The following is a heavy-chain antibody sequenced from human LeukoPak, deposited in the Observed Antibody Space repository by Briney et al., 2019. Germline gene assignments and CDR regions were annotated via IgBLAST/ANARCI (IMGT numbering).Heavy chain of an antibody. Sequence: GGSLRLSCTASGFTFGDYAMSWVRQAPGKGLEWVGFIRNKAYGGTTEYAASVKGRFTISRDDSKSIAYLQMTSLKTEDTAVYYCTREGTDYYYYYGMDVWGQGTTVTVSS. V-gene: IGHV3-49*04. CDR3: TREGTDYYYYYGMDV. J-gene: IGHJ6*02. CDR2: IRNKAYGGTT. D-gene: IGHD3-10*01. CDR1: GFTFGDYA.